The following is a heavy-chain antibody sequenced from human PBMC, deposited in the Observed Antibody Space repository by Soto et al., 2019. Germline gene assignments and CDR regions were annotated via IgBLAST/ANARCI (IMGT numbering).Heavy chain of an antibody. J-gene: IGHJ5*01. Sequence: QVQLVESGGGVVQPGRSLRLTCAASGFTFSSNGMHWVRQALGKGLEWVALIAYDGSKTYYGDSVRGRFTISRDNSENTLFLQMNSLRAEDTAVYYCARWVGGSMFDNSGKYDSWGQGTLVTVSS. CDR2: IAYDGSKT. V-gene: IGHV3-30*03. CDR1: GFTFSSNG. CDR3: ARWVGGSMFDNSGKYDS. D-gene: IGHD3-22*01.